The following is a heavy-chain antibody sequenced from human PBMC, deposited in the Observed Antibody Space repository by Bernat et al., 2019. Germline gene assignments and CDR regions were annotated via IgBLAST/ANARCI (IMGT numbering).Heavy chain of an antibody. J-gene: IGHJ6*02. V-gene: IGHV3-30-3*01. Sequence: QVQLVESGGGVVQPGRSLRLSCAASGFTFSSYAMHWVRQAPGKGLEWVAVISYDGSNKYYADSVNGRFTISRDNSKNTLYLQMNSLRAEDTAVYYCAREIVVVVAATYYYYGMDVWGQGTTVTVSS. CDR1: GFTFSSYA. CDR3: AREIVVVVAATYYYYGMDV. D-gene: IGHD2-15*01. CDR2: ISYDGSNK.